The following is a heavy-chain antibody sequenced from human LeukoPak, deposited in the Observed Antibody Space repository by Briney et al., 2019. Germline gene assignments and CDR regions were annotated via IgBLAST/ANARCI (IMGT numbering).Heavy chain of an antibody. CDR3: AKDRDYGDYYFDY. J-gene: IGHJ4*02. V-gene: IGHV3-23*01. CDR1: GFTFTSYA. CDR2: ISGSGGST. D-gene: IGHD4-17*01. Sequence: PGGSLRLSCAASGFTFTSYAMSWVRQAPGKGLEWVSAISGSGGSTYYADSVKGRFTISRDNSKITLYLQMNSLRAEDTAVYYCAKDRDYGDYYFDYWGQGTLVTVSS.